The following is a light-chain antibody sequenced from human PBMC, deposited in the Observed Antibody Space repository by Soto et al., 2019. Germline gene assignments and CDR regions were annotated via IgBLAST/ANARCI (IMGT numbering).Light chain of an antibody. CDR1: QSVSSSY. Sequence: IVLTQSPGTLSLSPGERATLSCRASQSVSSSYLAWYQQKPDQATRLLIYGASSRATGIPDRFSGSGSGTAFPLTISILEPEGFTVYYCQQYGSSPFTFGGGTKVVIK. CDR3: QQYGSSPFT. J-gene: IGKJ4*01. V-gene: IGKV3-20*01. CDR2: GAS.